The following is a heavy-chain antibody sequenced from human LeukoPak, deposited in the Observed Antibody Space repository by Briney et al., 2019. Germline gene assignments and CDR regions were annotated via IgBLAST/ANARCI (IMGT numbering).Heavy chain of an antibody. Sequence: PSETLSLTCTVSGGSISSYYWSWIRQPPGKGLEWIGYIYYSGSTNYNPSLKSRVTMSVDTSKNQFSLKLSSVTAADTAVYYCARVGFLEWSMDVWGKGTTVTVSS. V-gene: IGHV4-59*12. D-gene: IGHD3-3*01. CDR2: IYYSGST. J-gene: IGHJ6*03. CDR3: ARVGFLEWSMDV. CDR1: GGSISSYY.